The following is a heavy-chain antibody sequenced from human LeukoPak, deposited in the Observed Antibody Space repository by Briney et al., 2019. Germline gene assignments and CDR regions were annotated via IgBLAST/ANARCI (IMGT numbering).Heavy chain of an antibody. D-gene: IGHD3-9*01. CDR1: GFTFDDYG. CDR2: INWNGGST. V-gene: IGHV3-20*04. Sequence: PGGSLRLSCAASGFTFDDYGMSWVRQAPGKGLEWVSGINWNGGSTGYADSVKGRFTISRDNAKNSLYLQMNSLRAEGTALYYCARDYDILTGYPHGAFDIWGQGTMVTVSS. CDR3: ARDYDILTGYPHGAFDI. J-gene: IGHJ3*02.